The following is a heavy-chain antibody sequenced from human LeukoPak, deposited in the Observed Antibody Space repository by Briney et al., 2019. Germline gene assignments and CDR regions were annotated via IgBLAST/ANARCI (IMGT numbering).Heavy chain of an antibody. J-gene: IGHJ4*02. D-gene: IGHD2-21*02. CDR1: GGSTSSSSYY. CDR3: ARRVVVVTAIEGDYFDY. CDR2: IYYSGST. V-gene: IGHV4-39*07. Sequence: SQTLSLTCTVSGGSTSSSSYYWGWIRQPPGKGLEWIGSIYYSGSTYNNPSLKSRVTLSVDTSKNQFSLKLSSVTAADTAVYYCARRVVVVTAIEGDYFDYWGQGTPVTVSS.